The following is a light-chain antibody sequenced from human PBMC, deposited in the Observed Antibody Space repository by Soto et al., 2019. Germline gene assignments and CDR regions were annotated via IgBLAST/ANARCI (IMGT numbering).Light chain of an antibody. V-gene: IGKV1-27*01. Sequence: DIQLTQSPSSPSASVGDRVTITCRVSQGISSYLNWYRQKPGKVPKLLIYSASNLQSGVQSRFSGSGSGKDFTLSINSLQREVFATYYCQQTDSAPPLFVQVTKV. CDR3: QQTDSAPPL. CDR2: SAS. CDR1: QGISSY. J-gene: IGKJ1*01.